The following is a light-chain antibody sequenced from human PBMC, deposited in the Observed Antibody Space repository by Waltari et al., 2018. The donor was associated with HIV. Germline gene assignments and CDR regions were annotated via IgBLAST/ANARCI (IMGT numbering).Light chain of an antibody. CDR2: EVS. J-gene: IGLJ2*01. CDR3: CSYASSGTFVV. V-gene: IGLV2-23*02. CDR1: SSDVGSYYL. Sequence: QSALTQPASVSGSPGQSITISCTGTSSDVGSYYLVSWYQQHPGKAPKLMIYEVSKRPSGVSNRFSGSKSGNTASLTISWLQAEDEADYYCCSYASSGTFVVFGGGTNLTVL.